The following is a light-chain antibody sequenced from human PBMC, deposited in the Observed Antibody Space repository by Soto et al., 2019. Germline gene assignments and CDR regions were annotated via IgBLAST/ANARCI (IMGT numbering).Light chain of an antibody. CDR2: DAS. CDR3: QQYDNLPIT. CDR1: QDISNY. J-gene: IGKJ5*01. Sequence: DIQMTHSPPSLSASVGDRVTITCQASQDISNYLNWYQQKPGKAPKLLIYDASNLETGVPSRFSGSGSGTDFTFTISSLQPEDIATYYCQQYDNLPITFGQGTRLEIK. V-gene: IGKV1-33*01.